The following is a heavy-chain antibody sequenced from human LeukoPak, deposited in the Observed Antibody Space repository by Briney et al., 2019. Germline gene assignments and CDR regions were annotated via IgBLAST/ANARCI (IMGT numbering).Heavy chain of an antibody. J-gene: IGHJ4*02. D-gene: IGHD6-19*01. CDR1: GGSISSGGYY. Sequence: PSQTLSLTCTVSGGSISSGGYYWSWIRQHPGKGLEWIGYIYYSGSTYYNPSLKSRVTISVDTSKNQFSLKLSSVTAADTAVYCCASSGSGWYYFDYWGQETLVSVSS. CDR3: ASSGSGWYYFDY. CDR2: IYYSGST. V-gene: IGHV4-31*03.